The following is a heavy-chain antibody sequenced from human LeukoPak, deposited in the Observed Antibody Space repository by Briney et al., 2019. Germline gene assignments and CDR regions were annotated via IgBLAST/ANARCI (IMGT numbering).Heavy chain of an antibody. J-gene: IGHJ6*03. CDR3: ARDPDSSYYYYMDV. D-gene: IGHD1-14*01. Sequence: GGSLRLSCAASGFTFSSYSMNCVRQAPGKGLEWVSYFSSSSSTIYYADSVKRRFTISRDNAKNSLYLQMNSLRAEDTAVYYCARDPDSSYYYYMDVWGKGTTVTVSS. CDR2: FSSSSSTI. CDR1: GFTFSSYS. V-gene: IGHV3-48*01.